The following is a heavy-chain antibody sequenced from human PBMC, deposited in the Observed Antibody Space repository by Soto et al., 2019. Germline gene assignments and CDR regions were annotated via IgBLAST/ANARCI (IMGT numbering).Heavy chain of an antibody. CDR1: GYSFTSYW. Sequence: GESLKVSCKGSGYSFTSYWIGWVRQMPGKGLEWMGIIYPGDSDTKYSPSFQGQVTISADTSISTAYLQWSSLKASDTAMYYCARQISAPTHFDYWGQGTLVTVSS. CDR3: ARQISAPTHFDY. CDR2: IYPGDSDT. D-gene: IGHD3-10*01. J-gene: IGHJ4*02. V-gene: IGHV5-51*01.